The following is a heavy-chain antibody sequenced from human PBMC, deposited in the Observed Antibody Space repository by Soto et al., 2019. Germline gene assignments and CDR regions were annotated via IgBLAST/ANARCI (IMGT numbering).Heavy chain of an antibody. J-gene: IGHJ4*02. CDR2: IPSSGRST. CDR3: AKDLGSSGWYFDY. D-gene: IGHD6-19*01. CDR1: GCAFSSYA. Sequence: PGGALRLSCAAVGCAFSSYAISGVRKAPGKGLEWVSTIPSSGRSTYYADSVKGRFTISRDNSKNTLYLQMNSLRADDTAVYYCAKDLGSSGWYFDYWGQGTLVTVSS. V-gene: IGHV3-23*01.